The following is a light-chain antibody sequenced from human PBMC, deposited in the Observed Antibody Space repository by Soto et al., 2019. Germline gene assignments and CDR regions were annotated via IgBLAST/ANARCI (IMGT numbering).Light chain of an antibody. CDR3: QQYNNWPLT. CDR1: QSVSSN. Sequence: EIVMTQSPATLSVSPGERATLSCRASQSVSSNLAWYQQKPGQAPRLLIHNASTRATGIPARFSGSGSGTEFTLTISGLQSEDFALYYCQQYNNWPLTFGGGTKVEIK. J-gene: IGKJ4*01. CDR2: NAS. V-gene: IGKV3-15*01.